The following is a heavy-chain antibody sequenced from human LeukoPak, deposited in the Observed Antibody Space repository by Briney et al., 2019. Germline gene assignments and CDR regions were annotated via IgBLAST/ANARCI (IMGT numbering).Heavy chain of an antibody. CDR3: ARGRMGGGNDY. V-gene: IGHV1-2*02. CDR2: INPNSGGT. CDR1: GYTLTGYY. J-gene: IGHJ4*02. D-gene: IGHD2-15*01. Sequence: GASVKVSCKASGYTLTGYYMHWVRQAPGQGLEWMGWINPNSGGTNYAQKFQGRVTMTRDTSISTAYMELNSLRSDDTAVYYCARGRMGGGNDYWGQGTLVTVSS.